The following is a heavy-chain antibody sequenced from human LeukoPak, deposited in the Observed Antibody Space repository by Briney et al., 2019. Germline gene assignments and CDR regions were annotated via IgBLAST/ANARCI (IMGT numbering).Heavy chain of an antibody. CDR2: MNPNSGNT. CDR1: GYTFTSYD. Sequence: ASVKVSCKASGYTFTSYDINWVRQATGQGLEWMGWMNPNSGNTGYAQKFQGRVTMTRNTSISTAYMELRSLRSDDTALYYCARPSGSYLIGAFDIWGQGTMVTVSS. CDR3: ARPSGSYLIGAFDI. J-gene: IGHJ3*02. V-gene: IGHV1-8*01. D-gene: IGHD1-26*01.